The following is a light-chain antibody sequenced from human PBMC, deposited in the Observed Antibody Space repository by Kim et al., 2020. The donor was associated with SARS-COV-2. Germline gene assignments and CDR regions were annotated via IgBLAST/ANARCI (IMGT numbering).Light chain of an antibody. CDR2: DVS. CDR1: QSINKW. Sequence: ASVGERVTITCRASQSINKWLAWYQQKPGKAPKLLIYDVSTLHSGVPSTFSGSGSATEFTLSISSLQPEDFATYYCQQYYDYPWTFGQGTNVDIK. J-gene: IGKJ1*01. V-gene: IGKV1-5*01. CDR3: QQYYDYPWT.